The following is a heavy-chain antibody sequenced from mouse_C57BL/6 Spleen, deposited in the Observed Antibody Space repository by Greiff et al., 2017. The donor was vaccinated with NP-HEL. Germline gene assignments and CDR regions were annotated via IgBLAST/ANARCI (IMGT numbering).Heavy chain of an antibody. V-gene: IGHV5-4*01. CDR1: GFTFSSYA. J-gene: IGHJ2*01. CDR3: ARDDDY. Sequence: EVHLVESGGGLVKPGGSLKLSCAASGFTFSSYAMPWVRQTPEKGLEWVATISDGGSYTYYPDNVKGRFTISRDNAKNNLYLQMSHLKSEDTAMYYCARDDDYWGQGTTLTVSS. CDR2: ISDGGSYT.